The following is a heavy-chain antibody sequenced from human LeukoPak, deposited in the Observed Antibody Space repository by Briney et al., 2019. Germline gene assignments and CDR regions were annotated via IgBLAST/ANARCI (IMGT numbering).Heavy chain of an antibody. CDR3: AREGGVGPTAPPDYYSYQMDV. D-gene: IGHD1-26*01. J-gene: IGHJ6*03. Sequence: GASVKVSCKASGYTFISYGTTWVRQAPGQGLEWMGWISPYTTKTNYVQKLQGRVTMTTDTSTSTAYMELRSLRSDDTAVYYCAREGGVGPTAPPDYYSYQMDVWGKGTTVTVSS. CDR2: ISPYTTKT. CDR1: GYTFISYG. V-gene: IGHV1-18*01.